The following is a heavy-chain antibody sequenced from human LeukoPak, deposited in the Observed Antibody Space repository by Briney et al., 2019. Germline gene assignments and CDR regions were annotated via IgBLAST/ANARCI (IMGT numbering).Heavy chain of an antibody. D-gene: IGHD5-24*01. CDR3: ARDNRDGYPTAGLGY. J-gene: IGHJ4*02. V-gene: IGHV3-74*01. Sequence: GSLRLSCAASGFTFSSYWMHWVRQAPGKGLVWVSRINTDGSSTSYADSVKGRFTISRDNAKNTLYLQMNSLRAEDTAVYYCARDNRDGYPTAGLGYWGQGTLVTVSS. CDR2: INTDGSST. CDR1: GFTFSSYW.